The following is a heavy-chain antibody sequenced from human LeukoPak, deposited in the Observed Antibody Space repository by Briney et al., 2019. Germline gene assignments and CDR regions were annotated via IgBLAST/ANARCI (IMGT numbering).Heavy chain of an antibody. Sequence: AGGSLRLSCAASGFTVSSNYMSWVRQAPGKGLEWVSVIHKNAITSYADTVKGRFSISRDNSKNTLYLQMNNLRVDDTAVYYCARSLRVRGVPDYMDVWGKGTTVTVSS. CDR2: IHKNAIT. J-gene: IGHJ6*03. V-gene: IGHV3-53*01. CDR3: ARSLRVRGVPDYMDV. D-gene: IGHD3-10*01. CDR1: GFTVSSNY.